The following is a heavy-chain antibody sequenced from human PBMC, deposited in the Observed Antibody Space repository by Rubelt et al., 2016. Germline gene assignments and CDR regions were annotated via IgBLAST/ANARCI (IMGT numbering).Heavy chain of an antibody. J-gene: IGHJ6*02. CDR3: ARASSSSWPYYYYYGMDV. D-gene: IGHD6-13*01. V-gene: IGHV4-39*07. CDR1: GGSISSSSYY. Sequence: QVQLQESGPGLVKPSETLSLTCTVSGGSISSSSYYWGWIRQPPGKGLEWIGSIYYSGSTYYNPSLKSRVTISVDTSKNQFSLKLSSVTAADTAVYYCARASSSSWPYYYYYGMDVWGQGTTVTVSS. CDR2: IYYSGST.